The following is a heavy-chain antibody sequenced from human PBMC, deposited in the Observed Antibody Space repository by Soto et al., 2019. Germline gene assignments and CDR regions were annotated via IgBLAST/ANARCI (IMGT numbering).Heavy chain of an antibody. J-gene: IGHJ4*02. Sequence: QVHLQQWGAGLLRPSETLSLTCAVYGGSFSGYYWSWIRQPPAKGLEWIGEINHSGSTTYNPSLKSRVILSIDTPKNQLSLKLSSVTAADTAVYYCASSHSLTIFGVGAGRLYYWGQGTPVTVSS. V-gene: IGHV4-34*01. CDR3: ASSHSLTIFGVGAGRLYY. D-gene: IGHD3-3*01. CDR2: INHSGST. CDR1: GGSFSGYY.